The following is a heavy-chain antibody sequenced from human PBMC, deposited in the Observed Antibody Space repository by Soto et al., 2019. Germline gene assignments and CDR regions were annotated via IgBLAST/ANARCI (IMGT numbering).Heavy chain of an antibody. CDR3: ARGAGLYYGSGSYYKNYYYGMDV. Sequence: PSETLSLTCAVYGGSFSGYYWSWIRQPPGKWLEWIGEINHSGSTNYNPSLKSRVTISVDTSKNQFSLKLSSVTAADTAVYYCARGAGLYYGSGSYYKNYYYGMDVWGQGXTVTVSS. J-gene: IGHJ6*02. V-gene: IGHV4-34*01. D-gene: IGHD3-10*01. CDR1: GGSFSGYY. CDR2: INHSGST.